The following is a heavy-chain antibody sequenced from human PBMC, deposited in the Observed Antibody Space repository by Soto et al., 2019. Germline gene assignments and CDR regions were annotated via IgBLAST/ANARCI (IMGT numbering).Heavy chain of an antibody. CDR3: AGVYGFRYDY. CDR1: GGSFSGTY. Sequence: QVQLQHWGAGLLKPSETLSLTCAVYGGSFSGTYWSWIRQPPGKGLERIGENNHSGSTNYNPSLKDRVTMSVDTSKNQCSLKLSSVTAADTAVYYCAGVYGFRYDYWGHGTLVTGSS. CDR2: NNHSGST. J-gene: IGHJ4*01. D-gene: IGHD4-17*01. V-gene: IGHV4-34*01.